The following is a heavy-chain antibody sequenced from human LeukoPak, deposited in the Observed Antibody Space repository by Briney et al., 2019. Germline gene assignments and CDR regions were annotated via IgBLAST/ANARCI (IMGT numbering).Heavy chain of an antibody. Sequence: SETLSLTCTVSGGSLTSHFWSWLRQPPGKGLEWIAYMFDSVNTKDNPSLKSRLTLSADTSKNQFSLRLSSVTAADTAVYYCATIKRGSIFGYFDFWGQGIEVTVS. CDR1: GGSLTSHF. CDR3: ATIKRGSIFGYFDF. V-gene: IGHV4-59*11. CDR2: MFDSVNT. D-gene: IGHD5-18*01. J-gene: IGHJ4*02.